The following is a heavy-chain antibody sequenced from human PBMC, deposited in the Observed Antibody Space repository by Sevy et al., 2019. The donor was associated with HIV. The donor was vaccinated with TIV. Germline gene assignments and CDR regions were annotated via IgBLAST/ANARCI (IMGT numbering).Heavy chain of an antibody. J-gene: IGHJ4*02. V-gene: IGHV3-48*02. Sequence: GESLKISCAASGFTFSSYSMNWVRQAPGKGLEWVSYISSSSSTIYYADSVKGRFTISRDNAKNSLYLQMNSLRDEDTAVYYCARDIPDYGDYWGQGTLVTVSS. CDR1: GFTFSSYS. CDR2: ISSSSSTI. CDR3: ARDIPDYGDY.